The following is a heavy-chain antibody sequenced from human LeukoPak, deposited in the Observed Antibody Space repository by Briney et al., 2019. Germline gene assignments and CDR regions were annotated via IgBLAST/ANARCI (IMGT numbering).Heavy chain of an antibody. CDR3: ARERSNYARGGLSY. V-gene: IGHV4-39*02. CDR2: IYYSGST. Sequence: PSETLSLTCTVSGGSISSSSYYWGWIRQPPGKGLEWIGSIYYSGSTYYNPSLKSRVTISVDTSKNQFSLKLSSVTAADTAVYYCARERSNYARGGLSYWGQGTLVTVSS. D-gene: IGHD4-11*01. J-gene: IGHJ4*02. CDR1: GGSISSSSYY.